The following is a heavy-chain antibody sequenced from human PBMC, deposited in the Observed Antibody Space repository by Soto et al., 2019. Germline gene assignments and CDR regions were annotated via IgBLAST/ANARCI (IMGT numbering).Heavy chain of an antibody. CDR1: GFTFSSYG. J-gene: IGHJ3*02. CDR3: ARDVVITMVRGVTDAFDI. D-gene: IGHD3-10*01. CDR2: IWYDGSNK. V-gene: IGHV3-33*01. Sequence: GGSLRLSCAASGFTFSSYGMHWVRQAPGKGLEWVAVIWYDGSNKYYADSVKGRFTISRDNSKNTLYLQMNSPRAEDTAVYYCARDVVITMVRGVTDAFDIWGQGTMVTVSS.